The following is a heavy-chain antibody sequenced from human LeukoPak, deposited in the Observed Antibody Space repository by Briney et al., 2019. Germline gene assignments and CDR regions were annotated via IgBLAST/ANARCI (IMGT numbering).Heavy chain of an antibody. CDR1: GFTFSSYS. J-gene: IGHJ6*04. CDR2: ISSSSSTI. Sequence: RGSLRLSCAASGFTFSSYSMNWVRQAPGKGLEWVSYISSSSSTIYYADSVKGRFTISRDNAKNSLYLQMNSLGAEDTAVYYCAELGITMIGGVWGKGTTVTISS. D-gene: IGHD3-10*02. V-gene: IGHV3-48*01. CDR3: AELGITMIGGV.